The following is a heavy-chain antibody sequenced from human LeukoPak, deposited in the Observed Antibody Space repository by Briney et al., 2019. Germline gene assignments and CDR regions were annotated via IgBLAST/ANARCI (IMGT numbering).Heavy chain of an antibody. J-gene: IGHJ4*02. CDR3: ARVSGYDWESFHDY. Sequence: SETLSLTCTVSGYSISSGYNWGCIRQPPWKGLVWIGSIYHSGSTYYNASLKSQVSISIDTSKNQFSLRLSSVTAADTAVYYCARVSGYDWESFHDYWGQGILVTVSS. CDR1: GYSISSGYN. V-gene: IGHV4-38-2*02. D-gene: IGHD5-12*01. CDR2: IYHSGST.